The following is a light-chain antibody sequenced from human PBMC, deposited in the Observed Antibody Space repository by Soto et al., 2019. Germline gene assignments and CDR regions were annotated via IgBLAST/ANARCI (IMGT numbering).Light chain of an antibody. CDR2: DVT. CDR1: SSDIGAYNY. J-gene: IGLJ2*01. Sequence: QSVLTQPAFVSGSPGQSITISCTGTSSDIGAYNYVSWYQQHPGKAPKLMIYDVTNRPSGVSTRFSGSKSGNTASLTISGLEAEDEADYFCSSYTTTNTLEFGGGTKLTVL. V-gene: IGLV2-14*01. CDR3: SSYTTTNTLE.